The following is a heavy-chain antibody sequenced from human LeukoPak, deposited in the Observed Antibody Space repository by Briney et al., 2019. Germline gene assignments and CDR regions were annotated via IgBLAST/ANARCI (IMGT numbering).Heavy chain of an antibody. V-gene: IGHV3-23*01. CDR1: GFTFSSYA. D-gene: IGHD3-10*01. Sequence: GGSLRLSCAASGFTFSSYAMSWVRQAPGKGLEWDSAISGSGGSTYYADSVKGRFTISRDNSKNTLYLQMNSLRAEDTAVYYCAKEVTMVRGVILDYWGQGTLVTVSS. J-gene: IGHJ4*02. CDR3: AKEVTMVRGVILDY. CDR2: ISGSGGST.